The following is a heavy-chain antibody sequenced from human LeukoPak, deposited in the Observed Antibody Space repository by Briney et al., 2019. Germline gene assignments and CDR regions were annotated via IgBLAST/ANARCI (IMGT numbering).Heavy chain of an antibody. CDR2: INPISGGT. J-gene: IGHJ6*02. CDR1: GYTFTGYY. Sequence: ASVKVSCKASGYTFTGYYIHWVRQAPGHGLEWMGWINPISGGTNYAQNFQGRVTMTRDTSIRAAYMELSRLRSDDTAVYYCASLGATTLSYYGMDVWGQGTTVTVSS. CDR3: ASLGATTLSYYGMDV. D-gene: IGHD1-26*01. V-gene: IGHV1-2*02.